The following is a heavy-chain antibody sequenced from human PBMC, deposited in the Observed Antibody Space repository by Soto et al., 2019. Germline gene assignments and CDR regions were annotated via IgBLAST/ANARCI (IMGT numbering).Heavy chain of an antibody. J-gene: IGHJ6*02. CDR2: INYSGST. D-gene: IGHD4-17*01. Sequence: QMQLQQWGAGLLKPSETLSLTCAVYGGSFSGYYWSWLRQPPGKGSEWIGEINYSGSTKYNPSLERRVTISVDTSKDQFSLKLTSVSAADTAVYYCASTGGMDFWSQGDRVSVSS. V-gene: IGHV4-34*01. CDR3: ASTGGMDF. CDR1: GGSFSGYY.